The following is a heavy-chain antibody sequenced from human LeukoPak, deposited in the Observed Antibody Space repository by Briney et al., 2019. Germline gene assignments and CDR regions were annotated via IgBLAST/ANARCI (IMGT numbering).Heavy chain of an antibody. CDR1: GGTFSSYA. CDR3: ARMVCSSTSCYLGVVESNWFDP. D-gene: IGHD2-2*01. J-gene: IGHJ5*02. CDR2: IIPIFGTA. V-gene: IGHV1-69*01. Sequence: SVKVSCKASGGTFSSYAISWVRQAPGQGLEWMGGIIPIFGTANYAQKFQGRVTITADESTSTACMELSSLRSEDTAVYYCARMVCSSTSCYLGVVESNWFDPWGQGTLVTVSS.